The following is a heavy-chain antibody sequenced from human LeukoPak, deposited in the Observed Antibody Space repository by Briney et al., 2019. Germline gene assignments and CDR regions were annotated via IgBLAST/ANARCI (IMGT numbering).Heavy chain of an antibody. D-gene: IGHD3-10*01. Sequence: SETLSLTCTVSGGSISSYYWSWIRQPPGKGLEWIGYIYYSGSTNYKPSLKSRVTVSVATSKNQFSLKLSSVTAADTAVYYCARRLQGYGSGSYYLGAFDIWGQGTMVTVSS. CDR1: GGSISSYY. CDR3: ARRLQGYGSGSYYLGAFDI. V-gene: IGHV4-59*01. J-gene: IGHJ3*02. CDR2: IYYSGST.